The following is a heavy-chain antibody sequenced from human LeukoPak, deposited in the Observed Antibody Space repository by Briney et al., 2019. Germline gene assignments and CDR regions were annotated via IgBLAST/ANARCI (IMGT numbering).Heavy chain of an antibody. CDR3: ARDPGWGALDY. Sequence: GGSLRLSCGASGFTFPASWMSWVRQAPGKALEWVALMNQDGSKIVYVDSVKGRFTISRDNTKNSLYLQINSLRVEDTAVYYCARDPGWGALDYWGHGTLVTVSS. D-gene: IGHD3-16*01. V-gene: IGHV3-7*01. J-gene: IGHJ4*01. CDR2: MNQDGSKI. CDR1: GFTFPASW.